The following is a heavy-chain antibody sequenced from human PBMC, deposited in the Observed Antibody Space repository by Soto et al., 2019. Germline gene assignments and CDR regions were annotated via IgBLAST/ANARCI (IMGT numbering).Heavy chain of an antibody. Sequence: SETLSLTCSVSGDSISSGDNYWSWIRQPPGKGLEWIGFIYYSGSTYYNPSLQSRVIISVDTSKNQFSLKLGSVTAADTAFYYCARDNRGDRGNFDYCGRGSMVTVSS. V-gene: IGHV4-30-4*01. J-gene: IGHJ4*02. CDR2: IYYSGST. CDR1: GDSISSGDNY. CDR3: ARDNRGDRGNFDY. D-gene: IGHD3-10*01.